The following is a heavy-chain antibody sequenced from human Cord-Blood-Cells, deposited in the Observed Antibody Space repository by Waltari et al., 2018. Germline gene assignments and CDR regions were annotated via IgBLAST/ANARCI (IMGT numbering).Heavy chain of an antibody. J-gene: IGHJ4*02. D-gene: IGHD3-3*01. V-gene: IGHV5-51*01. CDR1: GYSFTSYW. Sequence: EVQLVQSGAEVKKPGESLKTSCKGSGYSFTSYWIGWVRQMPGKGLEWMGIIYPGDSDTRGSPSCQGQVTLSADKSISTAYLQGSSVEASETAMYYCARVPDEYDFWSGYSNCDYWGQGTLVTVSS. CDR2: IYPGDSDT. CDR3: ARVPDEYDFWSGYSNCDY.